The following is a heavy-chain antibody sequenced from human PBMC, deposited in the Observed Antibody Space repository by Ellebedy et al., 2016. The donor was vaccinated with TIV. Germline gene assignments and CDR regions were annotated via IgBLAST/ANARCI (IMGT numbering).Heavy chain of an antibody. Sequence: AASVKVSCKASGYTFTGYYMHWVRQAPGQGLEWMGRIIPILGIANYAQKFQGRVTITADKSTSTAYMELSSLRSEDTAVYYCAREGRTYYFDYWGQGTLVTVSS. CDR2: IIPILGIA. CDR1: GYTFTGYY. J-gene: IGHJ4*02. CDR3: AREGRTYYFDY. V-gene: IGHV1-69*04.